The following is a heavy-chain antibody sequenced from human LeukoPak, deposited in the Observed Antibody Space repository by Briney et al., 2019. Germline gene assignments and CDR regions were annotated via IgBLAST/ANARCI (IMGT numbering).Heavy chain of an antibody. D-gene: IGHD3-10*01. J-gene: IGHJ5*02. V-gene: IGHV4-39*01. CDR3: ARHENRVKGARLLWFGELFTKSNWFDP. CDR2: IYYSGST. CDR1: GGSISSSSYY. Sequence: PSETLSLTCTVSGGSISSSSYYWGWIRQPPGKGLEWIGSIYYSGSTYYNPSLKSRVTISVDTSKNQFSLKLSSVTAADTAVYYCARHENRVKGARLLWFGELFTKSNWFDPWGQGTLVTVSS.